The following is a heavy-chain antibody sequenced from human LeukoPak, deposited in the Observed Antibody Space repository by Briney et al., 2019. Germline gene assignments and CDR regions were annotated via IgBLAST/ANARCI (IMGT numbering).Heavy chain of an antibody. CDR2: INPTGGST. Sequence: GASVKVSCKASGYTFTNYDIHWVRQAPGQGLEWMGIINPTGGSTTYAQKFQGRVTMTRDMSTSTVYMELSSLRSDDTAVYYCAKGGSGWSSIDPWGQGTLVTVSS. J-gene: IGHJ5*02. V-gene: IGHV1-46*01. CDR1: GYTFTNYD. D-gene: IGHD6-19*01. CDR3: AKGGSGWSSIDP.